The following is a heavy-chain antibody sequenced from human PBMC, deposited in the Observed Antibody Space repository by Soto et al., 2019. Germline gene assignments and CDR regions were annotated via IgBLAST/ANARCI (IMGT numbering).Heavy chain of an antibody. V-gene: IGHV4-4*02. CDR1: GGSISGSNW. Sequence: SETLSLTCAVSGGSISGSNWWSWVRRPPGKGLEWIGEIYHSGSTNYNPSLKSRVTISVDKSKNQFSLKLSSVTAADTAVYYCARALEVQLAGNWFDPWGQGTLVTVSS. D-gene: IGHD6-6*01. CDR2: IYHSGST. J-gene: IGHJ5*02. CDR3: ARALEVQLAGNWFDP.